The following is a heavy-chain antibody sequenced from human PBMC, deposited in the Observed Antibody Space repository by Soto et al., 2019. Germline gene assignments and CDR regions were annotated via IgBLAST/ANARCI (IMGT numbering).Heavy chain of an antibody. CDR2: IIPIFHTA. Sequence: SVKVSCKDSGGTFSSYAISWVRQAPGQGLEWMGGIIPIFHTANYAQRFQGRATITADESTSTAYMELSSLRSEDTAVYYCARDQVLLWFGESPVGMDVWGQGTTVTVSS. J-gene: IGHJ6*02. CDR1: GGTFSSYA. CDR3: ARDQVLLWFGESPVGMDV. V-gene: IGHV1-69*13. D-gene: IGHD3-10*01.